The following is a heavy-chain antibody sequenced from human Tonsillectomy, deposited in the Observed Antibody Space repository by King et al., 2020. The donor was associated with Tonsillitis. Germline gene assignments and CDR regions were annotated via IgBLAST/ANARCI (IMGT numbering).Heavy chain of an antibody. CDR3: ARGLVGRSCFDY. J-gene: IGHJ4*02. V-gene: IGHV3-48*01. CDR1: GFTLSSHT. Sequence: VQLVESGGGLVQPGGSLRLSCAASGFTLSSHTMNWVRQAPGKGLEGVSAISGSGSSLNYVDSVKGRFTISRDNGKNSLYLQMNSLRAEDTAVYYCARGLVGRSCFDYWGQGTLVTVSS. CDR2: ISGSGSSL. D-gene: IGHD1-26*01.